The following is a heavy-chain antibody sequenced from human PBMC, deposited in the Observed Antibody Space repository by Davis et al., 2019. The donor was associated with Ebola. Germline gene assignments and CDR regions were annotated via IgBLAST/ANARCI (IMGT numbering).Heavy chain of an antibody. CDR3: AKDFVTTWPDPYYFDY. CDR1: GFTFSSYE. CDR2: ISSSGSTK. Sequence: GGSLRLSCAASGFTFSSYEMNWVRQAPGKGLEWLSYISSSGSTKNYADSVKGRFTLSRDNAKNSLYLQMNSLRAEDTAVYYCAKDFVTTWPDPYYFDYWGQGTLVTVSS. J-gene: IGHJ4*02. V-gene: IGHV3-48*03. D-gene: IGHD4-17*01.